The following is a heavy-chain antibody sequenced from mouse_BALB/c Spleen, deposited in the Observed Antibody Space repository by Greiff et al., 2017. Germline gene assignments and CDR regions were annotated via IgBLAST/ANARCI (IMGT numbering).Heavy chain of an antibody. CDR1: GYTFTDYN. D-gene: IGHD2-4*01. J-gene: IGHJ4*01. Sequence: VQLQQSGPELVKPGASVKISCKASGYTFTDYNMHWVKQSHGKSLEWIGYIYPYNGGTGYNQKFKSKATLTVDNSSSTAYMELRSLTSEDSAVYYCARVITTGSYYAMDYWGQGTSVTVSS. CDR3: ARVITTGSYYAMDY. V-gene: IGHV1S29*02. CDR2: IYPYNGGT.